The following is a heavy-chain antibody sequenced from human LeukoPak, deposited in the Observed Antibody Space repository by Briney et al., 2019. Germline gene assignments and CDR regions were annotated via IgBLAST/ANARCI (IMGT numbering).Heavy chain of an antibody. CDR3: ARALNPLPGTYYCDY. V-gene: IGHV4-4*07. D-gene: IGHD2-15*01. CDR1: GASINSHY. J-gene: IGHJ4*02. Sequence: SETLSLTCTVSGASINSHYWSWIRQPAGKGLEWIGRIYISGSTNYNSSLQSRVTMSVDTSKNQFSLKLTSVTAADTAVYYCARALNPLPGTYYCDYWGQGTLVTVSS. CDR2: IYISGST.